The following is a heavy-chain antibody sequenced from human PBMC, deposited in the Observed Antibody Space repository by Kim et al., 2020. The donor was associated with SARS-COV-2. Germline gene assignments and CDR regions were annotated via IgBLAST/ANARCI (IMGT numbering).Heavy chain of an antibody. Sequence: SETLSLTCTVSGGSISSYYWSWIRQPPGKGLEWIGYIYYSGSTNYNPSLKSRVTISVDTSKNQFSLKLSSVTAADTAVYYCAREGAAAGTEFGYWGQGTLVTVSS. CDR2: IYYSGST. CDR1: GGSISSYY. J-gene: IGHJ4*02. V-gene: IGHV4-59*01. CDR3: AREGAAAGTEFGY. D-gene: IGHD6-13*01.